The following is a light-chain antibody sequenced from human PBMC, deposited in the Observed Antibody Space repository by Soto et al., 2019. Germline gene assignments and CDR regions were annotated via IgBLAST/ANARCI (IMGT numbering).Light chain of an antibody. V-gene: IGKV1-12*01. Sequence: QMTQSPSYVSASVGDRVTITCRASQSINKWLAWYQQKPGEAPKLLIYSASNLQSGVPSRFSGSGAETDFSITISSLQPEDAATYYCQQANTFPYPFGPGTKVDIK. CDR2: SAS. CDR3: QQANTFPYP. CDR1: QSINKW. J-gene: IGKJ3*01.